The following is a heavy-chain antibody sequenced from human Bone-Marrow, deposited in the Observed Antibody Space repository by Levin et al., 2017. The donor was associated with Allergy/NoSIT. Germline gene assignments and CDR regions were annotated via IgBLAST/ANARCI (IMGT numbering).Heavy chain of an antibody. CDR3: ARDTYGDQGGPRDY. J-gene: IGHJ4*02. CDR2: VSYDGRSK. V-gene: IGHV3-30*04. CDR1: GFTFSSHA. D-gene: IGHD4/OR15-4a*01. Sequence: QAGGSLRLSCAASGFTFSSHAMHWVRQAPGKGLEWVAAVSYDGRSKYHADSVKGRFTISRDTSKNTVDLQVNSLRAEDTGVYYCARDTYGDQGGPRDYWGQGMLVSVSS.